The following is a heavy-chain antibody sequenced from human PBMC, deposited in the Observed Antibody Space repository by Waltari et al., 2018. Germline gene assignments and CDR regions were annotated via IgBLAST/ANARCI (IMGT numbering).Heavy chain of an antibody. J-gene: IGHJ6*02. CDR1: GFPFSTYW. V-gene: IGHV3-74*03. CDR2: INPDGTTI. CDR3: ARSGFMDV. D-gene: IGHD3-10*01. Sequence: EVQLVESGGGLVKPGGSIRLSCEASGFPFSTYWMNWARQAPGEGLVCLSRINPDGTTIMYADSVKGRFTTSRDNAKNTLYLQMDSLRADDTAVYYCARSGFMDVWGQGTTVIVSS.